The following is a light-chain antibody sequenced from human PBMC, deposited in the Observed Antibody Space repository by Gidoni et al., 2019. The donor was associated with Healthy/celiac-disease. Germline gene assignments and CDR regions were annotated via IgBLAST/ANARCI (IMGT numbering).Light chain of an antibody. V-gene: IGKV1-5*03. CDR1: QSISSW. J-gene: IGKJ3*01. CDR3: QQYNSYPFT. Sequence: IQMTQSPSTLSASVGDRVTITCRASQSISSWLAWYQQKPGKAPKLLIYKASSLESGVPSRFSGSGSGTEFTLTISSLQPDDFATYYCQQYNSYPFTFXPXTKVDIK. CDR2: KAS.